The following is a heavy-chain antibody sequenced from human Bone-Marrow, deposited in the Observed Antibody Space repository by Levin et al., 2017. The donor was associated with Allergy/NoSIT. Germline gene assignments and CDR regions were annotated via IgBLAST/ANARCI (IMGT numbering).Heavy chain of an antibody. V-gene: IGHV1-69*13. D-gene: IGHD6-6*01. J-gene: IGHJ6*03. CDR3: GRGGGSSSSSFQDYRFYYMDV. Sequence: SVKVSCKASGGVFSTYAINWVRQAPGQGLEWMGAIIPVYGTANYAAKFQGRVTITADESTSTAYMEVGSLRSDDTAVYYCGRGGGSSSSSFQDYRFYYMDVWGEGTTVIVSS. CDR1: GGVFSTYA. CDR2: IIPVYGTA.